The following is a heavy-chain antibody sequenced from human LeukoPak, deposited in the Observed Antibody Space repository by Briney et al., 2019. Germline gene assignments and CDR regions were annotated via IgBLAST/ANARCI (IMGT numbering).Heavy chain of an antibody. J-gene: IGHJ4*02. Sequence: GGSLRLSCAASGFTFSSYAMSWVRQAPGKGLEWVSAISGSGGSTYYADSVKGRFTISRDNSKNTLYLLMNSLRVEDTAVYYCAKGITMVRGVIIGPTFDYWGQGTLVTVSS. V-gene: IGHV3-23*01. CDR2: ISGSGGST. D-gene: IGHD3-10*01. CDR1: GFTFSSYA. CDR3: AKGITMVRGVIIGPTFDY.